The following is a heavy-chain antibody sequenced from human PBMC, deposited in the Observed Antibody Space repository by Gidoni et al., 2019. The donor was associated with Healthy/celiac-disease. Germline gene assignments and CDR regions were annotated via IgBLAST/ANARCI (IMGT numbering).Heavy chain of an antibody. J-gene: IGHJ2*01. D-gene: IGHD6-6*01. CDR1: GGSLSSYY. CDR2: IYTSGST. CDR3: ARNEYSSSPRQDWYFDL. Sequence: QVQLQESCPGLVKPSETLSLTCTVAGGSLSSYYWSWIRQPAGKGLEWIGRIYTSGSTNYNPSLKSRVTMSVDTSKNQFSLKLSSVTAADTAVYYCARNEYSSSPRQDWYFDLWGRGTLVTVSS. V-gene: IGHV4-4*07.